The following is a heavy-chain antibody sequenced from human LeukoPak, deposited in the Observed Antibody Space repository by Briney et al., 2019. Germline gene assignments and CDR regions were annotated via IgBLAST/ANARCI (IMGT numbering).Heavy chain of an antibody. CDR3: TRVPYSSGRPSKFDY. Sequence: GGSLRLSCTASGFTFGDYAMSWFRQAPGKGLEWVGFIRSKAHGGTTEYAASVKGRFTISRDDSKSIAYLEMNSLKTEDRAVYYCTRVPYSSGRPSKFDYWGQGTLVTVSS. CDR2: IRSKAHGGTT. CDR1: GFTFGDYA. D-gene: IGHD6-19*01. J-gene: IGHJ4*02. V-gene: IGHV3-49*03.